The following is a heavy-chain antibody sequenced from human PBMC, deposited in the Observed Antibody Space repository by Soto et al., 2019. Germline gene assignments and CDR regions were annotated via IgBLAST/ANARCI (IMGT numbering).Heavy chain of an antibody. D-gene: IGHD4-4*01. CDR2: IIPIFGST. Sequence: QVQLVQSGAEVKKPGSSVKVSCKASGDTSTTYGVDWVRQAPGQGPEWMGGIIPIFGSTNYAQKFRDRVTITADKSTSTVYMEVTSLRSEDTAVYYCARVPLHKGYYYYYGMDVWGQVTTVTVSS. V-gene: IGHV1-69*06. CDR1: GDTSTTYG. J-gene: IGHJ6*02. CDR3: ARVPLHKGYYYYYGMDV.